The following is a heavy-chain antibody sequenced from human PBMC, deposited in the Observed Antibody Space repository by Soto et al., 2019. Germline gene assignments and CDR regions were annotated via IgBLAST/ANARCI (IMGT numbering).Heavy chain of an antibody. CDR3: ARDSRSCYYFDN. CDR2: TYHSGGA. Sequence: QLQLQESGSGLVKPSQTLSLTCVVSGDSISSGGYSWNWIRQPPGKALEWIGHTYHSGGALYNPSLDSRVTLSVAKSKKHFSLRLTSVTAAGTAVYYCARDSRSCYYFDNWGQGTLVTVSS. J-gene: IGHJ4*02. D-gene: IGHD3-22*01. V-gene: IGHV4-30-2*01. CDR1: GDSISSGGYS.